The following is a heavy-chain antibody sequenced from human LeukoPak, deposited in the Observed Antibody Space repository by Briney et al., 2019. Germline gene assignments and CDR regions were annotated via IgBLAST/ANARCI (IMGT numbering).Heavy chain of an antibody. CDR2: IIPIFGTA. CDR1: GYTFTGYY. Sequence: SVKVSCKASGYTFTGYYMHWVRQAPGQGLEWMGGIIPIFGTANYAQKFQGRVTIYSDASTSTDYMELSSLRSEDTAVYYCARDVRVKQQLTIRGSDYFYYMDVWGNGTTVIVSS. V-gene: IGHV1-69*13. J-gene: IGHJ6*03. D-gene: IGHD6-13*01. CDR3: ARDVRVKQQLTIRGSDYFYYMDV.